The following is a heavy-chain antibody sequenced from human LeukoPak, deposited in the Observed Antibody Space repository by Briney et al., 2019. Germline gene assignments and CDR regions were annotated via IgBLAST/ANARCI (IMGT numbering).Heavy chain of an antibody. J-gene: IGHJ4*02. CDR2: ISSSSSTI. D-gene: IGHD6-13*01. CDR1: GFTFSSYS. Sequence: GPLRLSCAVSGFTFSSYSMNWVRQAPGKGLEWGSYISSSSSTIYYADSVKGRFTISRDNSKNTLYLQMNSLRAEDTAVYYCAKDPTGVAAAGMVDYWGQGTLVTVSS. CDR3: AKDPTGVAAAGMVDY. V-gene: IGHV3-48*01.